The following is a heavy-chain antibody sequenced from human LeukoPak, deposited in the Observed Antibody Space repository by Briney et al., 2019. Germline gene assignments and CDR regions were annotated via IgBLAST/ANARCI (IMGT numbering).Heavy chain of an antibody. J-gene: IGHJ3*02. V-gene: IGHV5-51*01. D-gene: IGHD3-3*01. CDR3: ARRPRRDFWSGYLEHLVFDI. CDR2: IFPGDSDT. Sequence: GESLKISCKGSGYSFTTYWIGWVRQMPGKGLEWMGIIFPGDSDTRYSPSFQGQVTISADKSSTTAYLQWSSLKASDTAIYYCARRPRRDFWSGYLEHLVFDIWGQGKMVTVSS. CDR1: GYSFTTYW.